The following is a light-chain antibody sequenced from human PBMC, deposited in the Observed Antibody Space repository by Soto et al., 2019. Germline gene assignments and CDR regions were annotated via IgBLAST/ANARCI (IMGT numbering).Light chain of an antibody. CDR3: CSYAGSSTYV. CDR1: SSDVGSYNL. J-gene: IGLJ1*01. V-gene: IGLV2-23*01. Sequence: QSVLTQPASVSGSPGQSITISCTGTSSDVGSYNLVSWYQQHPGKAPKLMIYEGSKRPSGVSNRFSGSKSGNTASLTISGLQAEDEDDYYCCSYAGSSTYVFGPGTKLTVL. CDR2: EGS.